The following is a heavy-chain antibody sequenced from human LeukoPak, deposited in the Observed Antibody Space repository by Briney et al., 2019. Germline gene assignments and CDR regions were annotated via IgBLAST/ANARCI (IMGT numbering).Heavy chain of an antibody. CDR1: GFTCSKYL. Sequence: PGGSLRLSCAASGFTCSKYLMTWVRQAPGKGLEWVANIRGDGSVNYLLDSVKGRFTISRDNVKNSLSLEMNNLRAEDTAVYYCSRDANYYDSSRHYFDAFDIWGQGTMVTVSS. V-gene: IGHV3-7*01. D-gene: IGHD3-22*01. J-gene: IGHJ3*02. CDR3: SRDANYYDSSRHYFDAFDI. CDR2: IRGDGSVN.